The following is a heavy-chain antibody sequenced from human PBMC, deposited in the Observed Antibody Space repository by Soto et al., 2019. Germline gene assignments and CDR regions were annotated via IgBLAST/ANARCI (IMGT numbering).Heavy chain of an antibody. D-gene: IGHD3-16*01. J-gene: IGHJ4*02. CDR1: GGSISSYY. CDR2: IYYSGST. Sequence: PSETLSLTCTVSGGSISSYYWSWIRQPPGKGLEWIGYIYYSGSTNYNPSLKSRVTISVDTSKNQFSLKLSSVTAADTAVYYCARVSRPRRKIWVWYFDYWGQGTLVTVSS. V-gene: IGHV4-59*01. CDR3: ARVSRPRRKIWVWYFDY.